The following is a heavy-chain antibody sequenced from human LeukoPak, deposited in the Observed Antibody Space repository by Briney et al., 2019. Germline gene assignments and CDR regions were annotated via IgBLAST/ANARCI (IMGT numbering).Heavy chain of an antibody. J-gene: IGHJ6*04. CDR1: GFTFSSYE. D-gene: IGHD3-10*02. Sequence: GGSLRLSCAASGFTFSSYEMNWVRQAPGKGLEWVSYISSIGSTIYYADPVKGRFTISRDNAKNSLYLQMNSLRAEDTAVYYCAELGITMIGGVWGKGTTVTISS. V-gene: IGHV3-48*03. CDR3: AELGITMIGGV. CDR2: ISSIGSTI.